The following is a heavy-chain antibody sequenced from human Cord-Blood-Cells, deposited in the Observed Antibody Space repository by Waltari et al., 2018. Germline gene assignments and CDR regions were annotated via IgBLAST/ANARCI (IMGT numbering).Heavy chain of an antibody. CDR3: TTDAFDI. CDR1: GFTFRGSA. J-gene: IGHJ3*02. V-gene: IGHV3-73*02. CDR2: IRSKANSYAT. Sequence: EVQLVESGGGLVQPGGSLKLSCAAAGFTFRGSAMHWVRQASGKGLEWVGRIRSKANSYATAYAASVKGRFTISRDDSKNTAYLQMNSLKTEDTAVYYCTTDAFDIWGQGTMVTVSS.